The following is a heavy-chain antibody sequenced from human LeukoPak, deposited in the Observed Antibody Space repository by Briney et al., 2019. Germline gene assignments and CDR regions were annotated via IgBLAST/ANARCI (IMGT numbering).Heavy chain of an antibody. V-gene: IGHV3-21*01. CDR3: ARDLPLSYSGSLDAFDI. D-gene: IGHD1-26*01. J-gene: IGHJ3*02. Sequence: GGSLRLSCAASGFTFSSYSMNWVRQAPGKGLEWVSSISSSSSYIYYADSVKGRFTISRDNAKNSLYLQMNSLRAEDTAVYYCARDLPLSYSGSLDAFDIWGQGTMVTVSS. CDR2: ISSSSSYI. CDR1: GFTFSSYS.